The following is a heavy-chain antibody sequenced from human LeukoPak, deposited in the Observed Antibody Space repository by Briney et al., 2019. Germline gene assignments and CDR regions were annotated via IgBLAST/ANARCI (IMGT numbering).Heavy chain of an antibody. Sequence: SVKVSCKASGGTFSSYAISWVRQAPGQGLEWMGGIIPIFGTANYAQKFQGRVTITADESTSTAYMELSSLRSEDTAVYYCARGKKWIRYFDKYYFDYGGQGTLVTVSS. CDR1: GGTFSSYA. J-gene: IGHJ4*02. CDR3: ARGKKWIRYFDKYYFDY. D-gene: IGHD3-9*01. V-gene: IGHV1-69*13. CDR2: IIPIFGTA.